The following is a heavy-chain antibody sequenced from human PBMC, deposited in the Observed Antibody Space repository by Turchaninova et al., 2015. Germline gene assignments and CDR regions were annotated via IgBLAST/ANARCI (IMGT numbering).Heavy chain of an antibody. J-gene: IGHJ4*02. Sequence: TSPGSGAANGGSSFCGGWIRQPQGKGLEWVGGCNYGGNTYYSPSLKSRVTISVDTSKNQFALNLSSVTAADTAVYYCTRHPPWGSLDSWGQGTLVTVSS. CDR1: GAANGGSSFC. V-gene: IGHV4-39*01. CDR3: TRHPPWGSLDS. D-gene: IGHD7-27*01. CDR2: CNYGGNT.